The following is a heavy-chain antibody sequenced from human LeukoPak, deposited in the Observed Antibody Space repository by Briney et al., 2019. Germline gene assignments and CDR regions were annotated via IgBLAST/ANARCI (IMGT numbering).Heavy chain of an antibody. V-gene: IGHV4-39*01. D-gene: IGHD3-10*01. Sequence: PSETLSLTCAVYVGSFSNYYWSWIRQPPGRGLEWIGSIYYSGSTYYNPSLKSRVTISVDTSKNQFSLKLSSVTAADTAVYYCARHRFGELLHFDLWGRGTLVTVSS. J-gene: IGHJ2*01. CDR3: ARHRFGELLHFDL. CDR1: VGSFSNYY. CDR2: IYYSGST.